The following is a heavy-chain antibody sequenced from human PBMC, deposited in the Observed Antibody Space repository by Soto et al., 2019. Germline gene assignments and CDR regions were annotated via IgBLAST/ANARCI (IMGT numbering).Heavy chain of an antibody. D-gene: IGHD2-2*03. CDR2: IYSGGST. V-gene: IGHV3-53*01. CDR1: GFTVSSNY. J-gene: IGHJ4*02. Sequence: LRLSCAASGFTVSSNYMSWVRQAPGKGLEWVSVIYSGGSTYYADSVKGRFTISRDNSKNTLYLQMNSLRAEDTAVYYCASGYCSSTSCSPFDYWGQGTLVTVSS. CDR3: ASGYCSSTSCSPFDY.